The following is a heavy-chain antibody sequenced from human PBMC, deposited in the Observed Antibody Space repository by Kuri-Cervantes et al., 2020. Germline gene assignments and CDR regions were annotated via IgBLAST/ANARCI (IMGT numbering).Heavy chain of an antibody. J-gene: IGHJ4*02. V-gene: IGHV3-21*01. D-gene: IGHD3-10*01. CDR1: GFTFSSYS. CDR3: VRVGGSSAHFDY. Sequence: GESLKISCAASGFTFSSYSMNWVRQAPGKGLEWVSSISSSSSYIYYADSVKGRFTISRDNAKNSLYLQMNSLRGEDTAVYYCVRVGGSSAHFDYWGQGTLVTVSS. CDR2: ISSSSSYI.